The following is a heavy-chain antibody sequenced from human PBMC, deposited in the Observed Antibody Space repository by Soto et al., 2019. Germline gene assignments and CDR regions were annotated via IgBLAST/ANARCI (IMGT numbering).Heavy chain of an antibody. V-gene: IGHV1-24*01. D-gene: IGHD6-19*01. CDR2: FDPEDGET. CDR1: GYTLTELS. Sequence: SVKVSCKVSGYTLTELSMHWVRQAPGKGLEWMGGFDPEDGETIYAQKFQGRVTMTEDTSTDTAYMELSSLRSEDTAVYYCATSSGIAVAGTWDYWGQGTLVTSPQ. CDR3: ATSSGIAVAGTWDY. J-gene: IGHJ4*02.